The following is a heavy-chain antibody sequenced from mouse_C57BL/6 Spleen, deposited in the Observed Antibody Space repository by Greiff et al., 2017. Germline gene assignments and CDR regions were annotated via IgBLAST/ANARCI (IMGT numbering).Heavy chain of an antibody. V-gene: IGHV5-17*01. CDR3: ARPTGRGFDY. CDR2: ISSGSSTI. CDR1: GFTFSDYG. D-gene: IGHD4-1*02. Sequence: EVQVVESGGGLVKPGGSLKLSCAASGFTFSDYGMHWVRQAPEKGLEWVAYISSGSSTIYYADTVKGRFPISRDNAKNTLFLQMTSLRSEDTAMYYCARPTGRGFDYWGQGTTLTVSS. J-gene: IGHJ2*01.